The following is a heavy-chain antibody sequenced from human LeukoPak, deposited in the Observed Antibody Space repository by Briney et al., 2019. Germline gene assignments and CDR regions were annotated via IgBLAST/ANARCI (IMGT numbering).Heavy chain of an antibody. D-gene: IGHD3-3*01. CDR2: INPNSGGT. J-gene: IGHJ5*02. CDR3: ARDLRPYYDFWSGYNWFDP. V-gene: IGHV1-2*02. Sequence: ASVKVSCKASGYTFTGYYMHWVRQAPGQGLEWMGWINPNSGGTNYAQKFQGRVTMTRDTSISTAYMELSRLRSDDTAVYYCARDLRPYYDFWSGYNWFDPGGQGTLVTVSS. CDR1: GYTFTGYY.